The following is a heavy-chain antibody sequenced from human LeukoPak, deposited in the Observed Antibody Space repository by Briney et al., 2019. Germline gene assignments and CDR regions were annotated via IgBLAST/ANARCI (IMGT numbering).Heavy chain of an antibody. J-gene: IGHJ5*02. D-gene: IGHD6-13*01. Sequence: SETLSLTCTVSGGSISSGDYYWSWIRQPPGKGLEWIGYIYYSGSTYYNPSLKSRVTISVDTSKNQFSLKLSSVTAADTAVYYCARREYSSSWYGGNRWFDPWGQGTLVTVSS. V-gene: IGHV4-30-4*01. CDR1: GGSISSGDYY. CDR3: ARREYSSSWYGGNRWFDP. CDR2: IYYSGST.